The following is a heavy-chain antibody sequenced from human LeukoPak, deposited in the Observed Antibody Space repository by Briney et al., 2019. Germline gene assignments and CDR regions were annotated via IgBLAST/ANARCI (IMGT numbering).Heavy chain of an antibody. V-gene: IGHV1-18*01. CDR2: ISAYNGNT. D-gene: IGHD1-7*01. J-gene: IGHJ6*03. Sequence: ASVKVSCKASGYTFTSYGISWVRQAPGQGLEWMGWISAYNGNTNYAQKLQGRVTMTTDTSTSTAYMELRSLRSDDTAVYYCARAGTTIGYYYYMDAWGKGTTVTVSS. CDR1: GYTFTSYG. CDR3: ARAGTTIGYYYYMDA.